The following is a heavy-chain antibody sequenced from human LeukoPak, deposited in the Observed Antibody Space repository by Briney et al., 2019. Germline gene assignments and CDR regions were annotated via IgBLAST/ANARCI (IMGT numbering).Heavy chain of an antibody. J-gene: IGHJ3*02. CDR3: ARDRKADAFDI. CDR2: ISSSSSYI. V-gene: IGHV3-21*01. CDR1: GFTFSSYS. Sequence: GGSLRLSCAASGFTFSSYSMNWVRQAPGKGLEWVSYISSSSSYIHYADSVKGRFTISRDNAKNSLYLQMNSLRAEDTAVYYRARDRKADAFDIWGQGTMVTVSS.